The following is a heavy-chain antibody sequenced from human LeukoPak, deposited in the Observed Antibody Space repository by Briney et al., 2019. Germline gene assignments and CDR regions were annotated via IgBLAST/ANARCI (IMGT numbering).Heavy chain of an antibody. Sequence: SETLSLTCTVSGASISNYYWSWIRQPPGKGLEWIGYIYYSGSTNYNPSLKSRVTISVDTSKNQFSLKLSSVTAADTAMYYCAREKALRYLDYWGQGTLVTVSS. D-gene: IGHD4-17*01. CDR3: AREKALRYLDY. J-gene: IGHJ4*02. CDR2: IYYSGST. CDR1: GASISNYY. V-gene: IGHV4-59*01.